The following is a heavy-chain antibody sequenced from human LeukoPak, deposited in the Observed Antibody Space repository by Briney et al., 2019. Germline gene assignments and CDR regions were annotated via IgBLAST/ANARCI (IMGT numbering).Heavy chain of an antibody. V-gene: IGHV1-3*01. Sequence: GASVTVSCKASGYTFTSYAMHWVRQAPGQRLEWMGWINAGNGNTKYSQKFQGRVTITRDTSASTAYMELSSLRSEDTAVYYCARDARFRLMAWGYWGQGTLVTVSS. J-gene: IGHJ4*02. CDR2: INAGNGNT. D-gene: IGHD5-24*01. CDR3: ARDARFRLMAWGY. CDR1: GYTFTSYA.